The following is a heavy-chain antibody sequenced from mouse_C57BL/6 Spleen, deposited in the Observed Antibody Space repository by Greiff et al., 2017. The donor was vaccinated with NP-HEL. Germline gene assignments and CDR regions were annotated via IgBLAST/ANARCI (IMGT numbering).Heavy chain of an antibody. Sequence: VQLQQSGAELARPGASVKMSCKASGYTFTSYTMHWVKQRPGQGLEWIGYINPSSGYTKYNQKFKDKATLTAEKSSSPAYMQLSSLTSEDYAVYYCAGGRAGDVSAGRFDYWGQGTLVTVSA. CDR3: AGGRAGDVSAGRFDY. V-gene: IGHV1-4*01. CDR2: INPSSGYT. J-gene: IGHJ3*01. CDR1: GYTFTSYT. D-gene: IGHD6-1*01.